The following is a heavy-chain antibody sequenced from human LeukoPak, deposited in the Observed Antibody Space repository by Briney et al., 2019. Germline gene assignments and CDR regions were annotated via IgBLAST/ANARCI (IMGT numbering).Heavy chain of an antibody. J-gene: IGHJ4*02. Sequence: SETLPLTCAVSGGSVSSDNWSSWVRQPPGKGLEWIGEIHHSGNTNYSPSLRSRVTMSLDKSRNQFSLKLNSVTAADTAVYYCAKAGVWLPAVWGQGTLVTVSS. CDR2: IHHSGNT. D-gene: IGHD3-9*01. CDR3: AKAGVWLPAV. V-gene: IGHV4-4*02. CDR1: GGSVSSDNW.